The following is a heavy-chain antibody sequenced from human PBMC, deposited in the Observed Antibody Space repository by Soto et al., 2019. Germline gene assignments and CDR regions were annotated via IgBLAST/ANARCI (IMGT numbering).Heavy chain of an antibody. D-gene: IGHD6-6*01. CDR1: GFTFSSYA. V-gene: IGHV3-23*01. J-gene: IGHJ5*02. CDR2: ISGSGGST. CDR3: AKDSAGAARPLNWFDP. Sequence: GGSLRLSCAASGFTFSSYAMSWVRQAPGKGLEWVSAISGSGGSTYYADSVKGRFTISRDNSKNTLYLQMNSLRAEDTAVYYCAKDSAGAARPLNWFDPWGQGTLVTVSS.